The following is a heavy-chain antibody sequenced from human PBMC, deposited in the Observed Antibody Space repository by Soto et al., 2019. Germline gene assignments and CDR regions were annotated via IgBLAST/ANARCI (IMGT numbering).Heavy chain of an antibody. Sequence: SETLSLTCTVSCGSISGHFWSLIRHPPGKGLEWSGYTHYSGSTNYNPSLKSRVTISVDTSKNQFSLKLTSVTSADTAVYFCARDKTGTTLNYYFGMDVWGQGTTVTVSS. CDR1: CGSISGHF. V-gene: IGHV4-59*11. D-gene: IGHD1-7*01. J-gene: IGHJ6*02. CDR3: ARDKTGTTLNYYFGMDV. CDR2: THYSGST.